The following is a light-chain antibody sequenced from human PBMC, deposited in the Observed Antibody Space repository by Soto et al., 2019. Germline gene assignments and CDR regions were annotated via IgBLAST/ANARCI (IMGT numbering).Light chain of an antibody. J-gene: IGKJ1*01. CDR3: QQYGSSPPRT. CDR1: QSVSSSY. V-gene: IGKV3-20*01. CDR2: GAS. Sequence: EIVLTQSPGTLSLSPGERATLSCRASQSVSSSYLAWYQQKPGQAPRLLIYGASSRATGIPDRFSGSVSGTDLTLTISRLEPEDVAVYYCQQYGSSPPRTFGKGTTVEIK.